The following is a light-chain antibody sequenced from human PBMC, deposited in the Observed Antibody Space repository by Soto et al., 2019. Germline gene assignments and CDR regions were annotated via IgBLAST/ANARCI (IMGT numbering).Light chain of an antibody. J-gene: IGKJ1*01. V-gene: IGKV3-20*01. CDR2: GAL. Sequence: EAVLTQSPGTLSLSPGEGATLSCRASQSVVTSYLAWYQQKYGQSPRLLIYGALYRAPGIPDRFSGSGSGIDFTLSISRREPEDFAVYYCQYCDESMWTLGRGTKVE. CDR3: QYCDESMWT. CDR1: QSVVTSY.